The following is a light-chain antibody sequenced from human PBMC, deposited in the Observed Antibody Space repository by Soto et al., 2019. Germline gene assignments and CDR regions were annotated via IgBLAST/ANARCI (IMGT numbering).Light chain of an antibody. CDR3: SSYTSSSTPYV. Sequence: QSALTQPASVSGSPGQSITISCSGTSRDVGAYNLVSWYQQPPGKAPKLLIYEVRNRPSGVSYRFSGSKSGNTASLTISGLQAEDEADYYCSSYTSSSTPYVFGTGTKLTVL. J-gene: IGLJ1*01. CDR1: SRDVGAYNL. CDR2: EVR. V-gene: IGLV2-14*01.